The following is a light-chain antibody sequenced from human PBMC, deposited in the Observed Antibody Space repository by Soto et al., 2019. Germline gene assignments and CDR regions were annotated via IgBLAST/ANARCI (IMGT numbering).Light chain of an antibody. CDR2: GAS. CDR1: QRVRSSY. Sequence: EIVLTQSPVIVSLSPGERATPNWRASQRVRSSYLAWYQQQPGQAPRLLIHGASRRATGIPDRVSGSGSGTDVTLTISRLEPEDFAVFYCQQYGSSPRTFGQGTKVDIK. CDR3: QQYGSSPRT. V-gene: IGKV3-20*01. J-gene: IGKJ1*01.